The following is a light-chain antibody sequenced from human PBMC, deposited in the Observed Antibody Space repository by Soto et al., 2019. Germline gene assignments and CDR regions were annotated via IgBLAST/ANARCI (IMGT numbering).Light chain of an antibody. Sequence: IVMTQSPATLSLSPLEIATLSFMASQSINSNLAWYQQKPGQAPRLLMFRASIRATGFPARFSGSGSGTEFNITISSLQSEDSAVYYCQQYNNWPRATFGGGTKVDI. CDR2: RAS. CDR1: QSINSN. J-gene: IGKJ4*01. CDR3: QQYNNWPRAT. V-gene: IGKV3-15*01.